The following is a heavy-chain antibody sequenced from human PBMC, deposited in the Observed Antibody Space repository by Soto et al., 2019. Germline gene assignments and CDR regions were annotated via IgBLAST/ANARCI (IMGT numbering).Heavy chain of an antibody. V-gene: IGHV1-69*13. D-gene: IGHD2-15*01. CDR1: GGTFSSYA. J-gene: IGHJ4*02. CDR3: ARAPGGKITIDY. Sequence: EASVKVSCKASGGTFSSYAISWVRQAPGQGLEWMGGIIPIFGTANYAQKFQGRVTITADESTSTAYMELSSLRSEDTAVYYCARAPGGKITIDYWGQGTLVTVSS. CDR2: IIPIFGTA.